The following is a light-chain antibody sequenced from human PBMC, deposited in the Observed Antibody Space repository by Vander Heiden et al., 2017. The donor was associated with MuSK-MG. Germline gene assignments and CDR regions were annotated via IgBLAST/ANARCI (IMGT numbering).Light chain of an antibody. CDR1: QSVFCSSDNRNY. CDR2: WAS. J-gene: IGKJ4*01. Sequence: DIVMTQSPDPPAVSLGERATINCNPSQSVFCSSDNRNYLAWFQQKPGQPPRLLLYWASTRESGIPDRFSGSGSGTDFTLAISSLQAEDVAVYFCQQFYSGPPTFGGGTKVEI. CDR3: QQFYSGPPT. V-gene: IGKV4-1*01.